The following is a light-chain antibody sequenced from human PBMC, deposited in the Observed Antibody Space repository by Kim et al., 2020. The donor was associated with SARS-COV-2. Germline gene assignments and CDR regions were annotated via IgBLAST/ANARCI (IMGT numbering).Light chain of an antibody. CDR1: SSNIGTNT. J-gene: IGLJ2*01. CDR2: SNN. Sequence: VTLFCSGSSSNIGTNTVNWYQQLPGTAPKLLIYSNNRRPSGVPDRFSGSKSGTSASLAISGLQSEDEADYYCAAWDDSLNDKVVFGGGTQLTVL. CDR3: AAWDDSLNDKVV. V-gene: IGLV1-44*01.